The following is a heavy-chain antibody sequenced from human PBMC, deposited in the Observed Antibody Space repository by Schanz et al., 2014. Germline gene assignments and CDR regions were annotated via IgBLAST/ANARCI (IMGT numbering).Heavy chain of an antibody. V-gene: IGHV4-4*02. D-gene: IGHD3-3*01. CDR3: ARVVGGAEWLLYDDYYYNLDV. Sequence: QVQLQESGPGLVKPSGTLSLTCAVSGGSISNANWWSWVRQPPGKGLQWIGEVYHSGGTNYNPSLKSRVAISVDTSKNQFSLKLTSMTAADTAVYYCARVVGGAEWLLYDDYYYNLDVWGQGTTVTVSS. CDR2: VYHSGGT. CDR1: GGSISNANW. J-gene: IGHJ6*02.